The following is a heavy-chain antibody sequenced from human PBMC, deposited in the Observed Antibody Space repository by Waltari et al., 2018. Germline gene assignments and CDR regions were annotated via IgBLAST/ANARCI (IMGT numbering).Heavy chain of an antibody. Sequence: QLQLQESGPGLVKPSETLSLTCTVSGGSISSSSHYWGWIRQPPGKGLEWIGSIYYSGSTYYNPSLKSRVTISVDTSKNQFSLKLSSVTAADTAVYYCAREYDFWSGYIDYWGQGTLVTVSS. J-gene: IGHJ4*02. CDR2: IYYSGST. CDR1: GGSISSSSHY. V-gene: IGHV4-39*07. D-gene: IGHD3-3*01. CDR3: AREYDFWSGYIDY.